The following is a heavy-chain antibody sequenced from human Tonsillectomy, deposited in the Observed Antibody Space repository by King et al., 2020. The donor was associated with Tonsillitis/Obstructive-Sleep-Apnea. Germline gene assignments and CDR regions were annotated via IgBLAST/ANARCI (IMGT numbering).Heavy chain of an antibody. J-gene: IGHJ5*02. CDR3: ARANWNYLGWFDP. Sequence: VQLVESGGGLIQPVGSLRLSCAVSGFTVSSKHMSWVRQAPGKGLEWVSLIHSGGTTYYADSVKDRFTISRDNSKNTLYLQMNSLRAEDTAVYYCARANWNYLGWFDPWGQGTLVTVSS. CDR1: GFTVSSKH. V-gene: IGHV3-53*01. CDR2: IHSGGTT. D-gene: IGHD1-7*01.